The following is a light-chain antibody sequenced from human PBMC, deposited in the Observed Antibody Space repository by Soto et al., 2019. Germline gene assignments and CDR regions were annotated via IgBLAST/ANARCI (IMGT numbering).Light chain of an antibody. J-gene: IGKJ5*01. CDR1: QTVNSRY. CDR3: QQYDRPPRAT. Sequence: DTFLTQSPVTLSLSPVEIATLSCRARQTVNSRYIAWYQVKPGQAPRLLIYEASSRATGIPDRFSGGGSGTDFTLSISKVEPEDFAVYYCQQYDRPPRATFGQGTRLE. V-gene: IGKV3-20*01. CDR2: EAS.